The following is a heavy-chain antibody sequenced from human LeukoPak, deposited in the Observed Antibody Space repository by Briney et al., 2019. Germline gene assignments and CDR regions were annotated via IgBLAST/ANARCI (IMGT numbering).Heavy chain of an antibody. D-gene: IGHD1-1*01. Sequence: SETLSLTCTVSGGSISSYSWSWIRQHPGKGRGWIGYIYYSGSTNYNPSLKRRVTISVDTSKIQFSLKLSSVTAADTAVYYCARGGYTSAFDIWGQGTMVTVSS. CDR1: GGSISSYS. J-gene: IGHJ3*02. V-gene: IGHV4-59*01. CDR2: IYYSGST. CDR3: ARGGYTSAFDI.